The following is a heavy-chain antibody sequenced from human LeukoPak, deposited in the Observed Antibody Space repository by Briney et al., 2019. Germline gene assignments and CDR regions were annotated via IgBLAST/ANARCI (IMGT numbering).Heavy chain of an antibody. D-gene: IGHD6-6*01. CDR3: ARRVAARPVGY. V-gene: IGHV4-34*01. Sequence: SETLSLTCAVYGGSFSGYYWSWIRQPPGKGLEWIGEINHSGSTNYNPSLKSRVTISVDTSKNQFSLKLSSVTAADTAVYYCARRVAARPVGYWGQGTLVTVSS. CDR1: GGSFSGYY. J-gene: IGHJ4*02. CDR2: INHSGST.